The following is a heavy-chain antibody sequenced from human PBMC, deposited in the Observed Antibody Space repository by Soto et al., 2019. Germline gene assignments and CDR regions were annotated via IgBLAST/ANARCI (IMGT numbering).Heavy chain of an antibody. V-gene: IGHV3-23*01. CDR1: GFTFSSYA. CDR2: LSGSGRST. D-gene: IGHD3-3*01. CDR3: AKDPVEWTQGYFDY. Sequence: HPGGSLRLSCAASGFTFSSYAMSWVRQAPGKGLEWVSALSGSGRSTYYADSVKGRFTISRDNSKNTLYLQMNSLRAEDTAVYYCAKDPVEWTQGYFDYWGQGTLVTVSS. J-gene: IGHJ4*02.